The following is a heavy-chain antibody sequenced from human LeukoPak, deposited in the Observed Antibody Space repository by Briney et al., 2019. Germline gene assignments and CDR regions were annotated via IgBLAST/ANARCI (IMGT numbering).Heavy chain of an antibody. CDR2: ISSRSSYI. J-gene: IGHJ4*02. CDR3: ARDGAMTTVTTRASYYFDY. Sequence: GGSLRLSCAASGFTSSSYSMNWVRQAPGKGLEWVSSISSRSSYIYYADSVKGRFTISRDNSKNTLYLQMNSLRAEDTAVYYCARDGAMTTVTTRASYYFDYWGQGTLVTVSS. D-gene: IGHD4-17*01. CDR1: GFTSSSYS. V-gene: IGHV3-21*01.